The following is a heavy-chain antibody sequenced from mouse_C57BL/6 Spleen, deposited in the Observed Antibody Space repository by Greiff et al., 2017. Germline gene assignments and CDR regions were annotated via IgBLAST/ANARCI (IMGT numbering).Heavy chain of an antibody. Sequence: VHLVESGAELVRPGASVTLSCKASGYTFTDYEMHWVKQTPVHGLEWIGAIDPETGGTAYNQKFKGKAILTADKSSSTAYMELRSLTSADSAVYCCTRWGGNPFAYWGQGTLVTVSA. D-gene: IGHD1-1*02. CDR1: GYTFTDYE. J-gene: IGHJ3*01. CDR3: TRWGGNPFAY. V-gene: IGHV1-15*01. CDR2: IDPETGGT.